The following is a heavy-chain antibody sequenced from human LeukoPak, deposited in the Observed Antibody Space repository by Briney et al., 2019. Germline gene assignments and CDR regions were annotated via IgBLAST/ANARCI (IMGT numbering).Heavy chain of an antibody. J-gene: IGHJ5*02. CDR2: IYYSGST. CDR3: ARHRAIINWFDP. D-gene: IGHD3-9*01. V-gene: IGHV4-59*08. CDR1: GGSISSYY. Sequence: SETLSLTCTVSGGSISSYYWSWIRQPPGKGLEWIGYIYYSGSTNYNPSLKSRVTISVDTSKNQFSLKLSSVTAADTAVYYCARHRAIINWFDPWGQGTLVTVSS.